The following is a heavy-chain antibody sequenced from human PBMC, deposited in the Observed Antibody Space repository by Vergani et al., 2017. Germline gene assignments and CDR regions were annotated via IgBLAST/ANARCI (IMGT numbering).Heavy chain of an antibody. J-gene: IGHJ6*02. CDR1: GYTFISYY. V-gene: IGHV1-46*03. Sequence: QVQLVQSGAEVKKPGASVTVSCKASGYTFISYYMHWVRQAPGQGLEWMGIINPSGGSTSYAQKFQGRVTMTRDTSTSTVYMDLSSLRSEDTAVYYCTREALRQLWAPGYYYGMDVWGQGTTVTVSS. CDR2: INPSGGST. D-gene: IGHD5-18*01. CDR3: TREALRQLWAPGYYYGMDV.